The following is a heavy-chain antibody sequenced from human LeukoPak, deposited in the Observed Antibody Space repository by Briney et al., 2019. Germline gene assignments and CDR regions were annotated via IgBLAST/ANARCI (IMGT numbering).Heavy chain of an antibody. Sequence: AGGSLRLSCAASGFTFSSYAMHWVRQAPGKGLEWVAVISYDGSNKYYADSVKGRFTISRDNAKNSLYLQMNSLRAEDTAVYYCAGHIAAAGTAYWGQGTLVTVSS. CDR2: ISYDGSNK. V-gene: IGHV3-30*04. CDR1: GFTFSSYA. CDR3: AGHIAAAGTAY. J-gene: IGHJ4*02. D-gene: IGHD6-13*01.